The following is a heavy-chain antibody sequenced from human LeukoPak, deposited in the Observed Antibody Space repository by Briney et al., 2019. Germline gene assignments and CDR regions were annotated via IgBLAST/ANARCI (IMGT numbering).Heavy chain of an antibody. D-gene: IGHD3-10*02. CDR2: IYYSGST. Sequence: SETLSLTCTVSGGSISSYYWSWIRQPPGKRLEWIGYIYYSGSTNYNPSLKSRVTISVDTSKNQFSLKLSSVTAADTAVYYCAKPSGHVRGWYFDLWGRGTLVTVSS. CDR1: GGSISSYY. CDR3: AKPSGHVRGWYFDL. V-gene: IGHV4-59*01. J-gene: IGHJ2*01.